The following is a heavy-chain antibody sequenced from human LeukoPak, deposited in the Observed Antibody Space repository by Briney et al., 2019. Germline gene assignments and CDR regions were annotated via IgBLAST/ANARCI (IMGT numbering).Heavy chain of an antibody. Sequence: PSETLSLTCTVSGGSISSSGYYWGWIRQPPGKGLEWIGSISYSGSTYYNPSLKSRVTISVDTSKNQFSLKLSSVTAADTAVYYCARGLAVVAANYYYYYMDVWGKGTTVTVSS. D-gene: IGHD2-15*01. CDR3: ARGLAVVAANYYYYYMDV. CDR1: GGSISSSGYY. J-gene: IGHJ6*03. V-gene: IGHV4-39*01. CDR2: ISYSGST.